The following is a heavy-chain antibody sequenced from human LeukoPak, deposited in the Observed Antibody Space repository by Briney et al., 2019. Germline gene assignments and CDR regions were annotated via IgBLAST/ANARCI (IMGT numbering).Heavy chain of an antibody. CDR2: ISGSGGST. V-gene: IGHV3-23*01. CDR3: AKGPVPPYYDSSGYPQDY. CDR1: GFTFSSYA. Sequence: GGSLRLSCAASGFTFSSYAMSWVRQAPGKGLEWVSAISGSGGSTYYADSVKGRFTISRDNSKNTLYLQMNSLRAEDTAVYYLAKGPVPPYYDSSGYPQDYWGQGTLVALS. J-gene: IGHJ4*02. D-gene: IGHD3-22*01.